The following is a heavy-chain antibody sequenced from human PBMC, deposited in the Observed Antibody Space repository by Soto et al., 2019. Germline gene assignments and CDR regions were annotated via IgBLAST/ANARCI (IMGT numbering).Heavy chain of an antibody. CDR1: GFTFSTYA. D-gene: IGHD1-26*01. Sequence: EVQLLESGGGLVQPGGSLRLSCAASGFTFSTYAMTWVRQAPGKGLKWVSALSASGATTYHADSVKGRFTISRDNSENTLYLQMNSLRAEDTAVYYCAKGLSGSQYYYHGMDVWGQGTTVTVSS. CDR3: AKGLSGSQYYYHGMDV. V-gene: IGHV3-23*01. CDR2: LSASGATT. J-gene: IGHJ6*02.